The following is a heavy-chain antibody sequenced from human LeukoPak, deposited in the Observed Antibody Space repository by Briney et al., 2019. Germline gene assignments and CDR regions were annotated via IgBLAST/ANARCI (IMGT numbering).Heavy chain of an antibody. CDR2: INYSGNT. CDR1: GGSISSSTYY. Sequence: PSETLSLTCTVSGGSISSSTYYWVWIRQPPGKGLEWIGSINYSGNTYYNPSVKSRVTISVDTSKNQFSLKVSSVTAADTAVYYCARDRYNYDSSGSRWFDPRGQGTLVTVSS. J-gene: IGHJ5*02. D-gene: IGHD3-22*01. CDR3: ARDRYNYDSSGSRWFDP. V-gene: IGHV4-39*07.